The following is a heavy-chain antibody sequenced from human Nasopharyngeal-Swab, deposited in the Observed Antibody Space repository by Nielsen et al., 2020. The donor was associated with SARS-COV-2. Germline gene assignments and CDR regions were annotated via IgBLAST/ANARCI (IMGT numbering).Heavy chain of an antibody. J-gene: IGHJ4*02. V-gene: IGHV3-48*01. CDR3: ARERNHYYLDY. D-gene: IGHD1-14*01. CDR1: GFTLSSYC. Sequence: GESLKISCAASGFTLSSYCMTWVRQAPGKGLEWVSDTSAGTSSTDYADSVKGRFTVSRDIVKNSLYLQLNSLRAEDTAVYYCARERNHYYLDYWGQGTLVTVSS. CDR2: TSAGTSST.